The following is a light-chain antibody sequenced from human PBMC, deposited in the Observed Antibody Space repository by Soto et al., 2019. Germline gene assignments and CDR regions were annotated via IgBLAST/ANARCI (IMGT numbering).Light chain of an antibody. CDR1: SRDIGTSNL. Sequence: QSVLTQPASVSGSRGQSITISCTGTSRDIGTSNLVSWYQQYPGRAPKLLIFEVTKRPSGISDRFSGSNSGNTATLTISRVEAGDEADYYCQVWVWDSTNGRGVFGTGTKLTVL. J-gene: IGLJ1*01. V-gene: IGLV2-14*02. CDR3: QVWVWDSTNGRGV. CDR2: EVT.